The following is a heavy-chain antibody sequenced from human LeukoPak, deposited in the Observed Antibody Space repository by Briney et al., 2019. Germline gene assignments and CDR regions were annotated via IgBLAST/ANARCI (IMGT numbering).Heavy chain of an antibody. J-gene: IGHJ6*02. CDR2: ISGSGGST. Sequence: PGGSLRLSCAASGFTFSSYTMRWVRQAPGKGLEWVSAISGSGGSTYYADSVKGRFTISRDNSKNTLYLQMNSLRAEDTAVYYCAKDLLLSTVYYYYGMDVWGQGTTVTVSS. D-gene: IGHD3-10*01. CDR1: GFTFSSYT. CDR3: AKDLLLSTVYYYYGMDV. V-gene: IGHV3-23*01.